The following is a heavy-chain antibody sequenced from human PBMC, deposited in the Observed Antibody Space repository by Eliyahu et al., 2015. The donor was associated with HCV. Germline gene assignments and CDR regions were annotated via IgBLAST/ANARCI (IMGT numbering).Heavy chain of an antibody. CDR1: GFTFSTYW. CDR3: VRGEKVPRDYYYYAMDV. J-gene: IGHJ6*02. CDR2: INSEYTST. V-gene: IGHV3-74*01. D-gene: IGHD1-26*01. Sequence: EVQLVESGGGLVQPGGSLRLXCAVSGFTFSTYWMHWVRQAPGKGLLWVSRINSEYTSTSYADSVKGRFTISRDNARNTLYLQMNSLRDEDTAVYYCVRGEKVPRDYYYYAMDVWGQGTTVTVSS.